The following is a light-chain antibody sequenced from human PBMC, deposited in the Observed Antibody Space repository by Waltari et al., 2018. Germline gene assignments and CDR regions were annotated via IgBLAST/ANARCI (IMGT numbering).Light chain of an antibody. Sequence: DIQMTQSPSTLSASVGDRVTLTCRASQSISSWLACYQQKPGKAPKLLIYDASSLESGVPSRFSGSGAGTEFTLTISSLQPDDAATYWCQTYNNYGTFGQGTKVEI. J-gene: IGKJ1*01. CDR2: DAS. V-gene: IGKV1-5*01. CDR1: QSISSW. CDR3: QTYNNYGT.